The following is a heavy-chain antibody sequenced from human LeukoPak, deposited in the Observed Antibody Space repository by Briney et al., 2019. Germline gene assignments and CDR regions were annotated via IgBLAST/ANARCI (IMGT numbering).Heavy chain of an antibody. J-gene: IGHJ6*02. D-gene: IGHD5-12*01. CDR3: SRVASSVMDV. V-gene: IGHV3-49*04. CDR2: ITSKRYGGTT. Sequence: GRSLRLSCTASGFTFADHAMSWVRQAPGKGLEWVGFITSKRYGGTTEYAASAQGRFTISRDDSKSIAYLQMNSLKTEDTAVYYCSRVASSVMDVWGQGTTVTVSS. CDR1: GFTFADHA.